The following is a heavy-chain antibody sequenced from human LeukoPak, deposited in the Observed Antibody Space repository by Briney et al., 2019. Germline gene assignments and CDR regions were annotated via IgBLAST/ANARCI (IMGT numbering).Heavy chain of an antibody. D-gene: IGHD4-17*01. CDR2: INSDGSST. Sequence: GGSLGLSCAASGFTFSSYWMHWVRQAPGKGLVWVSRINSDGSSTSYADSVKGRFTISRDNAKNTLYLQMNSLRAEDTAVYYCARESGDYYYYYMDVWGKGTTVTVSS. V-gene: IGHV3-74*01. J-gene: IGHJ6*03. CDR1: GFTFSSYW. CDR3: ARESGDYYYYYMDV.